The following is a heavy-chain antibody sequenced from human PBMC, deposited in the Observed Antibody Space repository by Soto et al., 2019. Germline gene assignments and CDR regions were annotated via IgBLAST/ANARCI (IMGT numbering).Heavy chain of an antibody. D-gene: IGHD3-3*01. Sequence: ETLSLTCAVYGGSFSGYYWSWIRQPPGKGLEWLGEINHSGSTNSNPSLKSRVTISADTSKNQFSLKLSAVTAADTAVYYCARYSVWDYDFWSGYYRVFDYSGQGTLVTVSS. CDR1: GGSFSGYY. CDR3: ARYSVWDYDFWSGYYRVFDY. J-gene: IGHJ4*02. V-gene: IGHV4-34*01. CDR2: INHSGST.